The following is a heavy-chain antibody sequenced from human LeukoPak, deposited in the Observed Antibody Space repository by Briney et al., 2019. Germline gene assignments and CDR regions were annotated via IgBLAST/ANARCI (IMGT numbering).Heavy chain of an antibody. Sequence: GESLKISCKGSGYSFSSYWIGWVRQMPGKGLEWIGVIYPGDSDTRYSPSFHGQVTISADKSLSTAHLQWSSLKASDTAMYYCARRVRSANWYFDLWGRGTLATVSS. CDR3: ARRVRSANWYFDL. V-gene: IGHV5-51*01. J-gene: IGHJ2*01. CDR1: GYSFSSYW. CDR2: IYPGDSDT.